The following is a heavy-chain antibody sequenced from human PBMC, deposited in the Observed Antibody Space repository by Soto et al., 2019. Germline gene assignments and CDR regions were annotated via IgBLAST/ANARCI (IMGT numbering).Heavy chain of an antibody. CDR3: ARTSRFDY. J-gene: IGHJ4*02. CDR2: INHSGST. Sequence: QILLQQWGAGLLKPSETLSLTCAVYGVSFSDYYWSWIRQPPGKGLEWIGEINHSGSTNYNPSLKMRVAISVDTSKNQFSLKLSSGTAADTAVYYCARTSRFDYWGQGTLVTVSS. V-gene: IGHV4-34*01. CDR1: GVSFSDYY. D-gene: IGHD6-6*01.